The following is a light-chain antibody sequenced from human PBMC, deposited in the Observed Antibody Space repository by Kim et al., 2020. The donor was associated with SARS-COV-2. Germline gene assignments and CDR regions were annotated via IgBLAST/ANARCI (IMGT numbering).Light chain of an antibody. J-gene: IGKJ1*01. CDR3: KQSYSTPWT. V-gene: IGKV1-39*01. CDR2: AAS. Sequence: DIQMTQSPSSLSASVGDRVTITCRASQSISSYLNWYQQKPGKAPKLLIYAASSLQSGVPSRFSGSGSGTDFTLTISSLQPEDFASYSCKQSYSTPWTFGQGAKVDIK. CDR1: QSISSY.